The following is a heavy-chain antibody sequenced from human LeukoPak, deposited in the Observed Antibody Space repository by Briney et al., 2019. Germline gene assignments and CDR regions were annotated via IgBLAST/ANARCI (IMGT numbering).Heavy chain of an antibody. CDR3: ARSQSYYDSSGYSDY. Sequence: GGSLRLSCAASGFTFSDYYMSWIRQAPGKGLEWVSYISSSGSTIYYADSVKDRFTISRDNAKNSLYLQMNSLRAEDTAVYYCARSQSYYDSSGYSDYWGQGTLVTVSS. CDR1: GFTFSDYY. D-gene: IGHD3-22*01. J-gene: IGHJ4*02. V-gene: IGHV3-11*01. CDR2: ISSSGSTI.